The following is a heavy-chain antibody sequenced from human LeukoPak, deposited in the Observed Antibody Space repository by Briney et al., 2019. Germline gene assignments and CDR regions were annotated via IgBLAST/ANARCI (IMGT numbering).Heavy chain of an antibody. CDR1: GFTFDDYA. CDR3: AKDQVCYDSSGYYCAFDI. V-gene: IGHV3-23*01. D-gene: IGHD3-22*01. CDR2: ISGSGGST. J-gene: IGHJ3*02. Sequence: PGGSLRLSCAASGFTFDDYAMSWVRQAPGKGLEWVSAISGSGGSTYYADSVKGRFTISRDNSKNTLYLQMNSLRAEDTAVYYCAKDQVCYDSSGYYCAFDIWGQGTMVTVSS.